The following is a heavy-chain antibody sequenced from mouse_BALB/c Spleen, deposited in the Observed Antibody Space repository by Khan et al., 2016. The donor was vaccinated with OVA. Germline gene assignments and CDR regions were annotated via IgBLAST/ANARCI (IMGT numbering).Heavy chain of an antibody. V-gene: IGHV3-2*02. D-gene: IGHD4-1*01. CDR1: GYSITRDYA. CDR2: ITNSGST. J-gene: IGHJ4*01. Sequence: EVQLQESGPGLVKPSQSLSLTCTVTGYSITRDYAWNWIRQFPGNPLEWMGYITNSGSTSYNPSLKSRISFPRDTSNNQFFLPLTSVTTEATATSYCASELGRCYAMDDWGQGTTVTVAS. CDR3: ASELGRCYAMDD.